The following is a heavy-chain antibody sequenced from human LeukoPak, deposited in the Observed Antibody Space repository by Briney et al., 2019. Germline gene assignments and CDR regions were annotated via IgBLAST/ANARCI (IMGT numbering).Heavy chain of an antibody. J-gene: IGHJ2*01. D-gene: IGHD6-19*01. V-gene: IGHV4-39*07. CDR1: GGSISSYY. CDR3: ARAGDRSGPGGWYFDL. Sequence: SETLSLTCTVSGGSISSYYWSWIRQPPGKGLEWLGSIYYSWSTYYNPSLKSRVTISVDTSKNQFSLKLGSVTASGTGVDYWARAGDRSGPGGWYFDLWGRGTLVTVSS. CDR2: IYYSWST.